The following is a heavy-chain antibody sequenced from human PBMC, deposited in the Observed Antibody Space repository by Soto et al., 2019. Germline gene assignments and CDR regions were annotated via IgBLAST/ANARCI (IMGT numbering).Heavy chain of an antibody. CDR3: AKGSVVVVKPTGGAFGLHY. V-gene: IGHV1-3*01. CDR2: INAGNGDT. Sequence: ASGKASCKGSGYAFTTYAIHWLRQAPGQRLEWLGWINAGNGDTKYSEKMQGRVTITRDTFANTAYMELSSLGFEDTAVYFGAKGSVVVVKPTGGAFGLHYWGQ. CDR1: GYAFTTYA. J-gene: IGHJ4*02. D-gene: IGHD2-21*01.